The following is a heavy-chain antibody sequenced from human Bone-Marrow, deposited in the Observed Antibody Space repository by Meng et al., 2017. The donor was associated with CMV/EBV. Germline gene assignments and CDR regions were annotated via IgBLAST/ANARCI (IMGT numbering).Heavy chain of an antibody. J-gene: IGHJ6*02. V-gene: IGHV3-13*01. D-gene: IGHD1-7*01. Sequence: GESLKISCAASGFTFSSYDMHWVRQATGKGLEWVSAIGTAGDTYYPGSVKGRFTISRDNAKNSLYLQMNSLRAEDTAVYYCARDRLELQVSYYYGMDVWGQGTTVTVSS. CDR3: ARDRLELQVSYYYGMDV. CDR1: GFTFSSYD. CDR2: IGTAGDT.